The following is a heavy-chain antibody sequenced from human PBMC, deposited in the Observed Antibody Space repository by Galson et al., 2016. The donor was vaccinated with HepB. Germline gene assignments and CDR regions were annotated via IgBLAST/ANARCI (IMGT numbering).Heavy chain of an antibody. Sequence: QSGAEVKKPGESLKISCKGSTNSFTTYWIGWVRQMPGKGLEWMGIIYPGDSDTRYRPSFQGQVTISADRSISTAYLQWNSLQASDTAIYYCARALWLRVPFDSWGQGTMVTVSS. J-gene: IGHJ4*02. CDR2: IYPGDSDT. CDR3: ARALWLRVPFDS. V-gene: IGHV5-51*01. D-gene: IGHD3-10*01. CDR1: TNSFTTYW.